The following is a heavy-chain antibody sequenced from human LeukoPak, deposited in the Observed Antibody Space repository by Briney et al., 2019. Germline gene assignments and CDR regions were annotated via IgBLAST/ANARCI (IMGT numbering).Heavy chain of an antibody. CDR2: ISYNGGNK. V-gene: IGHV3-30*18. D-gene: IGHD5-24*01. CDR1: GFSFSNYG. CDR3: AKDQFGYSTDGFDI. Sequence: GRSLRLSCAASGFSFSNYGMHWVRQAPGKGLEWVALISYNGGNKYYADSVKGRFTISRDNSKNTLYLQMNSLRAEETAVYYCAKDQFGYSTDGFDIWGQGTMVTVSS. J-gene: IGHJ3*02.